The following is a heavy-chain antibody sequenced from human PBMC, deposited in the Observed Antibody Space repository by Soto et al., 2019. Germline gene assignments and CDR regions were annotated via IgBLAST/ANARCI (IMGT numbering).Heavy chain of an antibody. D-gene: IGHD6-19*01. CDR3: ARGRSTGWYGGNDY. CDR1: GGSISDYY. J-gene: IGHJ4*02. CDR2: IHSSGST. V-gene: IGHV4-59*08. Sequence: QVQLQESGPGLVKPSETLSLTCTVSGGSISDYYWSWIRQSPGKGLEWIGYIHSSGSTKYNPSLKSRMTMSVDKSKKQFPLILSSVTAADTAVYYCARGRSTGWYGGNDYWGQGTLVTVSS.